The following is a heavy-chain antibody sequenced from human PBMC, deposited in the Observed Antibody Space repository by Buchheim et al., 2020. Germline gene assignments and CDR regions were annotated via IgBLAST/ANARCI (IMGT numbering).Heavy chain of an antibody. CDR1: GFTFSSCA. J-gene: IGHJ6*02. CDR2: ISGSGAGT. V-gene: IGHV3-23*01. CDR3: ARSNYGSGSSHYYYGMDV. Sequence: EVQLLESGGGLVQPGGSLRLSCAASGFTFSSCAMSWVRQAPGKGLEWVSAISGSGAGTYYADSVKGRFTISRDNSKNTLYLQMNSLRAEDTAVYYCARSNYGSGSSHYYYGMDVWGQGTT. D-gene: IGHD3-10*01.